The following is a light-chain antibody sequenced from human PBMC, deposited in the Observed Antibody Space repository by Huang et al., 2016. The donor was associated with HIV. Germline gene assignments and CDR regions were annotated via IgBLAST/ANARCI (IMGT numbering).Light chain of an antibody. J-gene: IGKJ2*01. V-gene: IGKV1-39*01. CDR1: QIISTY. CDR3: QQSHSTPYT. Sequence: DIQMTQSPLSLSASVGDRVTISCRASQIISTYLIWYQQKPGKAPKLLIYDASSVQRGVPSRFGGSGSGTDFTLTISRLQPEDFATDYCQQSHSTPYTFGQGTKLEIK. CDR2: DAS.